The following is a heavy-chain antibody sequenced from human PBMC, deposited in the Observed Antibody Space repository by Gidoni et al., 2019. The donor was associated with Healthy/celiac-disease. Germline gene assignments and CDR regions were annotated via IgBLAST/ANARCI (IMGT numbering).Heavy chain of an antibody. Sequence: QMQLQQWGAGLLKPSETLSLPCAVYGGSFSGYYWSWIRPRPGKGLEWIGEINHSGSTTYITCLMSRFTISVDTSKNQFSLKLSSVTAADTAVYYCARTPSELGYFSGGSCYSVDYWGQGTLVTVSS. CDR2: INHSGST. CDR1: GGSFSGYY. V-gene: IGHV4-34*01. D-gene: IGHD2-15*01. J-gene: IGHJ4*02. CDR3: ARTPSELGYFSGGSCYSVDY.